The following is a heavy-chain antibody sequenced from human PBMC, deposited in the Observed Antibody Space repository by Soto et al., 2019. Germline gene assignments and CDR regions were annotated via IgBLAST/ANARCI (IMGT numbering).Heavy chain of an antibody. J-gene: IGHJ6*02. CDR2: IYYSGST. D-gene: IGHD3-10*01. CDR3: ARYASLHRVRGVIGYYYYGMDV. Sequence: SETLSLTCTVSGGSISSSSYYWGWIRQPPGKGLEWIGSIYYSGSTYYNPSLKSRVTISVDTSKNQFSLKLSSVTAADTAVYYCARYASLHRVRGVIGYYYYGMDVWGQGTTVTVSS. V-gene: IGHV4-39*01. CDR1: GGSISSSSYY.